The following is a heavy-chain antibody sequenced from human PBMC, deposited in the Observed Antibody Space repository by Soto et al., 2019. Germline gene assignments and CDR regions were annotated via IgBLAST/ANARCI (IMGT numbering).Heavy chain of an antibody. V-gene: IGHV1-18*04. CDR3: ARTTMPIVVVVAANYYGMDV. CDR2: ISAYNGNT. D-gene: IGHD2-15*01. J-gene: IGHJ6*02. CDR1: GYTFTSYG. Sequence: QVQLVQSGAEVKKPGASVKVSCKASGYTFTSYGISWVRQAPGQGLEWMGWISAYNGNTNYAQKLQGRVTMTTATSKSIAYMELRSLRSDDTAVYYCARTTMPIVVVVAANYYGMDVWGQGTTVTVSS.